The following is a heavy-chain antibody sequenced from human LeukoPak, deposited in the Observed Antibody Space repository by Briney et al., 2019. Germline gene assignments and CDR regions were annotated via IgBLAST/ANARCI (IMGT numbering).Heavy chain of an antibody. CDR2: IYYSGST. CDR1: GGSISSSSYY. J-gene: IGHJ4*02. Sequence: PSETLSLTCTVSGGSISSSSYYWGWIRQPPGKGLQWIGSIYYSGSTYYNPSLKSRVTISVDTSKNQFSLKLSSVTAADTAVYYYARHDLVVVPAADWGQGTLVTVSS. D-gene: IGHD2-2*01. V-gene: IGHV4-39*01. CDR3: ARHDLVVVPAAD.